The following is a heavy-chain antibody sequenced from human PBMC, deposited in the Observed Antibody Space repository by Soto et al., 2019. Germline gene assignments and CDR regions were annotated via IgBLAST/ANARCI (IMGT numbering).Heavy chain of an antibody. Sequence: GGSLRLSCAASGLTFNLYNMNWVRQAPGKGLEWVSSISSSNAYIYYADSVRGRFTISRDNDKKSVELQMNSLRVEDTAVYYCVSPATHGRKYYFQWWGHATLVTVSS. CDR1: GLTFNLYN. CDR2: ISSSNAYI. V-gene: IGHV3-21*01. CDR3: VSPATHGRKYYFQW. J-gene: IGHJ4*01.